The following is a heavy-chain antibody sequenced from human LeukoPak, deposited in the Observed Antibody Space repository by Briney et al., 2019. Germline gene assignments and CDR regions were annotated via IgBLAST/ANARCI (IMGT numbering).Heavy chain of an antibody. Sequence: ASVKVSCKASGYTFTHYGICWVRQAPGQGLEWMGWISGYNGNTNYAQKLQGRVIMTTDTSTSTAYMELRSLRADDTAMYYCARDRRILTGPDYWGQGTLVTVSS. CDR1: GYTFTHYG. CDR2: ISGYNGNT. CDR3: ARDRRILTGPDY. J-gene: IGHJ4*02. V-gene: IGHV1-18*01. D-gene: IGHD3-9*01.